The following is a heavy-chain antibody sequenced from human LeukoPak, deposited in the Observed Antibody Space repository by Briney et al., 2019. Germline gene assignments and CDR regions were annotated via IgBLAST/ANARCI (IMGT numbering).Heavy chain of an antibody. J-gene: IGHJ4*02. CDR3: ASGVYSISSPDY. Sequence: GGSLRLSCAASGFTFSSYAMHWVRQAPGKGLVWVAVISYDGSNKYYADSVKGRFTISRDNSKNTLYLQMNSLRAEDTAVYYCASGVYSISSPDYWGQGTLVTVSS. D-gene: IGHD6-6*01. CDR2: ISYDGSNK. V-gene: IGHV3-30-3*01. CDR1: GFTFSSYA.